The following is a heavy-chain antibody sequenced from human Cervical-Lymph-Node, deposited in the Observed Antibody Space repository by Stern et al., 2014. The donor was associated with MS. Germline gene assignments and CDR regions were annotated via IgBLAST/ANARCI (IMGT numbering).Heavy chain of an antibody. J-gene: IGHJ4*02. CDR3: ARINGGADGTGVDY. CDR1: GFSLRTSGMY. Sequence: QITLKESGPALVKPTQTLTLTCTFSGFSLRTSGMYVSWVRQSPGKALEWLALIDLDGDRYYAPSLKARLSISKVTSKNQVILTMTNMDPVDTGTYYCARINGGADGTGVDYWGQGTLVTVSS. CDR2: IDLDGDR. D-gene: IGHD1/OR15-1a*01. V-gene: IGHV2-70*20.